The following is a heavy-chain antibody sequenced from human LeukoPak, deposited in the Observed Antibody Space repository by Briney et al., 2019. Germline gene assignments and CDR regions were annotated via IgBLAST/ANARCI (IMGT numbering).Heavy chain of an antibody. V-gene: IGHV3-23*01. CDR1: GFTFSSYA. Sequence: GGSLRLSCAASGFTFSSYAMSWVRQAPGKGLEWVSAISGSGGSRYYADSVKGRFTISRDNSKNTLYLQMNSLRAEDTAVYYCANLGGYDPLFDYWGQGTLVTVSS. D-gene: IGHD5-12*01. CDR3: ANLGGYDPLFDY. J-gene: IGHJ4*02. CDR2: ISGSGGSR.